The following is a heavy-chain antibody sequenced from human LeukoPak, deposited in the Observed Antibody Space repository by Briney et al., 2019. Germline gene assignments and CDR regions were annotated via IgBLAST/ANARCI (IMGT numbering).Heavy chain of an antibody. CDR1: GFTFSSYA. V-gene: IGHV3-30*04. CDR2: TSNDGSNK. CDR3: AREWHTGLIAY. D-gene: IGHD3-16*02. J-gene: IGHJ4*02. Sequence: GGSLRLSCAASGFTFSSYAMHWVRQAPGKGLECVAVTSNDGSNKSYADSVKARFTISRDNSKNTLYLQMNSLRAEDTAVYYCAREWHTGLIAYWGQGTLVSVSS.